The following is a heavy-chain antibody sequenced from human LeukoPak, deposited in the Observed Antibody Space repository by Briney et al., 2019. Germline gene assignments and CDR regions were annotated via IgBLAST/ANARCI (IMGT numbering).Heavy chain of an antibody. J-gene: IGHJ4*02. V-gene: IGHV1-18*01. CDR1: GYTFTSYG. CDR3: ARNRVARYYDSSGGGSH. Sequence: ASVKVSCKASGYTFTSYGISWVRQAPGQGLEWMGWISAYNGNTNYAQKLQGRVTMTTDTSTSTAYMELRSLRSDDTAVYYCARNRVARYYDSSGGGSHWGQGTLVTVS. CDR2: ISAYNGNT. D-gene: IGHD3-22*01.